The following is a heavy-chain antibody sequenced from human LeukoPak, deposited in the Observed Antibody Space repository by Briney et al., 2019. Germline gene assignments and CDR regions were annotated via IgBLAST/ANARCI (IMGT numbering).Heavy chain of an antibody. Sequence: ASVKVSCKASGGTFSSCAISWVRQAPGQGLEWMGGIIPIFGTANYAQKFQGRVTITADESTSTAYMELSSLRSEDTAVYYCARAYGIAVAGTDFWDYWGQGTLVTVSS. CDR3: ARAYGIAVAGTDFWDY. V-gene: IGHV1-69*13. D-gene: IGHD6-19*01. CDR2: IIPIFGTA. J-gene: IGHJ4*02. CDR1: GGTFSSCA.